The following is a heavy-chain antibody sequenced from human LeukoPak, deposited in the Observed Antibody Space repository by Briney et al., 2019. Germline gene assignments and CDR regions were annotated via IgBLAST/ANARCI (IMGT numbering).Heavy chain of an antibody. J-gene: IGHJ5*02. CDR1: GYTFTSYG. V-gene: IGHV1-18*04. CDR2: ISAYNGNT. Sequence: ASVKVSCKASGYTFTSYGISGVRQAPGQGLEWMGWISAYNGNTNYAQKLQGRVTMTTDTSTSTAYMELRSLRSDDTAVYYCARSTMVRGVNWFDPWGQGTLVTVSS. D-gene: IGHD3-10*01. CDR3: ARSTMVRGVNWFDP.